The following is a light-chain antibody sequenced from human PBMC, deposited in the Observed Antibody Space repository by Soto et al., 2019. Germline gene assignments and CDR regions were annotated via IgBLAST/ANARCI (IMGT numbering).Light chain of an antibody. CDR2: DAS. V-gene: IGKV3-11*01. J-gene: IGKJ5*01. CDR3: QQYNSWPPIT. CDR1: QSVSSY. Sequence: EIVLTQSPATLSLSPGERATLSCRASQSVSSYLAWYQQKPGQAPRLLIYDASNRATGIPARFSGSGSGTDFTLTISRLEPEDFVVYYCQQYNSWPPITFGQGTRLEI.